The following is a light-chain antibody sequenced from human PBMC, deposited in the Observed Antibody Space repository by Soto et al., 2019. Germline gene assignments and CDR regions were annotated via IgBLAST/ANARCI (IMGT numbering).Light chain of an antibody. V-gene: IGLV8-61*01. CDR1: SGSVSTDHF. CDR3: VLYLGGGIWV. CDR2: YTD. Sequence: QTVVTQEPSFSVSPGGTVTLTCGLSSGSVSTDHFPSWYQQTPGQSPRALMFYTDTRSSGVPDRFSGSILGNKAALTITGAQADDEADYYCVLYLGGGIWVFGGGTKLTVL. J-gene: IGLJ2*01.